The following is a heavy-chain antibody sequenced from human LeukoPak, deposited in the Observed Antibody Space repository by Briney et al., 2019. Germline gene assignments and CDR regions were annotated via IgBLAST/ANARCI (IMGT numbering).Heavy chain of an antibody. V-gene: IGHV4-39*01. J-gene: IGHJ5*02. CDR2: FGHGRNA. Sequence: SETLSLTCTLSGASINTNDYYWGWNRQPPGMGLEWIRSFGHGRNAFYNPSLQSRVTISVDASTNQFSLRLTSVTAADTAMYYCGRHAPYRNFDLWGQGTLVTVSS. D-gene: IGHD3-16*02. CDR1: GASINTNDYY. CDR3: GRHAPYRNFDL.